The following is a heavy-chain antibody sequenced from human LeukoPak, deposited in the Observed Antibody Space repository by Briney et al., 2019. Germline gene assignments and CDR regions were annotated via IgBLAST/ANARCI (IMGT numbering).Heavy chain of an antibody. CDR1: GFTFSSYS. J-gene: IGHJ6*02. CDR2: ISSSGSTI. Sequence: GGSLRLSCAASGFTFSSYSMNWVRQAPGKGLEWVSYISSSGSTIYYADSVKGRFTISRDNAKNSLYLQMNSLRAEDTAVYYCARARGSSGPRHYYYGMDVWGQGTTVTVSS. V-gene: IGHV3-48*04. CDR3: ARARGSSGPRHYYYGMDV. D-gene: IGHD6-19*01.